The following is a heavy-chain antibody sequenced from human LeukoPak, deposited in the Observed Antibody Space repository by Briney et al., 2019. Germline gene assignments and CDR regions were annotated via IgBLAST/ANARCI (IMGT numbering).Heavy chain of an antibody. CDR3: ARDNWGSLDY. V-gene: IGHV4-59*01. Sequence: SETLSLTCAVSGSSMTIYSWGWIRQAPGKGLEWIGYNTDSGNINFNPALKSRVTTSVDTSKSQFSLKLTSVTPADTAVYYCARDNWGSLDYWGQGTLVTVSS. D-gene: IGHD7-27*01. CDR2: NTDSGNI. J-gene: IGHJ4*02. CDR1: GSSMTIYS.